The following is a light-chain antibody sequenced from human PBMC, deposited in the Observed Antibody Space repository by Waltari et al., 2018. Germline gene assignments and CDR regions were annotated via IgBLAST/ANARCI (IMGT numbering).Light chain of an antibody. Sequence: DFVMTQTPLSLPITPGEPASISFRSSQSLLHTNGNTYLHWYLQKPGQSPQLLIYGGSNRASGVPDRFSGSGSGTDFTLKISKVESEDVGIYYCVQTIAFPFTFGPGTKLDIK. CDR1: QSLLHTNGNTY. CDR2: GGS. J-gene: IGKJ3*01. V-gene: IGKV2-40*01. CDR3: VQTIAFPFT.